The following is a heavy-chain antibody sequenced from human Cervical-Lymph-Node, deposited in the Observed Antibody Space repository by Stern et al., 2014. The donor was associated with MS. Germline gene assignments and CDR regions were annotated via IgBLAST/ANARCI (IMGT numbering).Heavy chain of an antibody. CDR3: ARDDNSIYVLGGFDP. CDR2: ISIYNANT. V-gene: IGHV1-18*01. CDR1: GYTFTNYG. Sequence: QVQLVQSGGEVKKPGASVMVSCKASGYTFTNYGITWVRQAPGQGLEWMGWISIYNANTNYAQNFQDRVTMTADKSTSTAYLELRGLRSDDTAVYYCARDDNSIYVLGGFDPWGQGTLVTVSS. J-gene: IGHJ5*02. D-gene: IGHD4-11*01.